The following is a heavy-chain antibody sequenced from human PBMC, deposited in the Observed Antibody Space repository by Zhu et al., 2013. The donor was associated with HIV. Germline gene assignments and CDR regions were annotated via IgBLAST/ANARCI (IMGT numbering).Heavy chain of an antibody. D-gene: IGHD2-2*02. CDR2: FTPRNFDT. J-gene: IGHJ3*02. Sequence: QEKLVQSGTEVKKPGASVRVSCEASGYSFRDYYIHWVRQAPGQGLEWMGWFTPRNFDTRYAQMFNDRVTLTGDTSISTAYMELSRLRSDDTAVYYCARGGPWYCSSTSCYTEGAFDIWGQGTMVTVSS. CDR3: ARGGPWYCSSTSCYTEGAFDI. CDR1: GYSFRDYY. V-gene: IGHV1-2*02.